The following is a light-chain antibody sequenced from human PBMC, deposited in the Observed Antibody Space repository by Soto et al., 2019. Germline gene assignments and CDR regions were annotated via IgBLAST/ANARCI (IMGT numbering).Light chain of an antibody. CDR2: AAS. J-gene: IGKJ4*01. Sequence: QMTQSPSSLFASVGDRVTITCRASQSISSHSNWYQQKVGQTPRLLIYAASTWQSEVPPRFSGSGSGTEFTLTISGLQREDFAAYYCQQSHSAPLTFGGGTKIQI. V-gene: IGKV1-39*01. CDR3: QQSHSAPLT. CDR1: QSISSH.